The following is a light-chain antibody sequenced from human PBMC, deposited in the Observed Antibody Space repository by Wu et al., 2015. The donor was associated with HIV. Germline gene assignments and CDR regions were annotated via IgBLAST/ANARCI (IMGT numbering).Light chain of an antibody. J-gene: IGKJ4*01. CDR3: QQLNSYPLT. Sequence: GDRVTITCRASQGILFSLVSAKPGKAPKLLIYAASTLQSGVPSRFSGSGSGTELTLTISSLQPEDFATYYCQQLNSYPLTFGGGTKIEIK. CDR2: AAS. CDR1: QGIL. V-gene: IGKV1-9*01.